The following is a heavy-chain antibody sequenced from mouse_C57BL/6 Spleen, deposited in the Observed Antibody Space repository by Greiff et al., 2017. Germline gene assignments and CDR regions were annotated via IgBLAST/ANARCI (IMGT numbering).Heavy chain of an antibody. V-gene: IGHV5-4*03. CDR3: ARGDYYGSRAWFAY. D-gene: IGHD1-1*01. CDR2: ISDGGSYT. J-gene: IGHJ3*01. CDR1: GFTFSSYA. Sequence: EVMLVESGGGLVKPGGSLKLSCAASGFTFSSYAMSWVRQTPEKRLEWVATISDGGSYTYYPDNVKGRFTISRDNAKNNLYLQMGHLKSEDTAMYYCARGDYYGSRAWFAYWGQGTLVTVSA.